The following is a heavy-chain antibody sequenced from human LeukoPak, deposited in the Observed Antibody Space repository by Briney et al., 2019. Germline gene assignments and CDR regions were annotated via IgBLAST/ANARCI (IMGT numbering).Heavy chain of an antibody. J-gene: IGHJ4*02. CDR2: IYYSGST. D-gene: IGHD3-22*01. CDR3: ARRTTDSSGYYSVDY. Sequence: SETLSLTCTVSGGSISSGGYYWSWIRQHPGKGLEWIGYIYYSGSTYYNPSLKSRVTISVDTSKNQFSLKLSSVTAADTAVYYCARRTTDSSGYYSVDYWGQGTLVTVSS. CDR1: GGSISSGGYY. V-gene: IGHV4-31*03.